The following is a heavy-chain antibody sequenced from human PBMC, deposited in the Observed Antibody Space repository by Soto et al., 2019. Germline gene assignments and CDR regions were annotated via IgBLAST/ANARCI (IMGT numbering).Heavy chain of an antibody. Sequence: SETLSLTCTVSGGSISSGDYYWSWIRQPPGKGLEWIGYIYYSGSTYYNPSLKSRVTISVDTSKNQFSLKLSSVTAADTAVYYCAREPPHGGVYYFDYWGQGTLVTVSS. CDR1: GGSISSGDYY. CDR2: IYYSGST. J-gene: IGHJ4*02. CDR3: AREPPHGGVYYFDY. D-gene: IGHD2-8*02. V-gene: IGHV4-30-4*01.